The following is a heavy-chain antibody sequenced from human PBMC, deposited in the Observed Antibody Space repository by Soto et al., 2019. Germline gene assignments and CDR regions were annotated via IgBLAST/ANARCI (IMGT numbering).Heavy chain of an antibody. D-gene: IGHD2-2*01. Sequence: QVQLQESGPGLVKPSQTLSLTCTVSGGSISSGGYYWSWIRQHPGKGLEWIGYIYYSGSTYYNASLNGRVTISLDTSKNQFSLKLSSVTAADTAVYYCARADRGCSSTSCYFNWFDPWGQGTLVTVSS. V-gene: IGHV4-31*03. J-gene: IGHJ5*02. CDR2: IYYSGST. CDR1: GGSISSGGYY. CDR3: ARADRGCSSTSCYFNWFDP.